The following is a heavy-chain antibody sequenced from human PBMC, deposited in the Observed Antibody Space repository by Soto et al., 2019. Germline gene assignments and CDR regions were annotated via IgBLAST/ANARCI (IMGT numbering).Heavy chain of an antibody. Sequence: ASVKVSCKVSGYTLTELSMHWVRQAPGKGLEWMGGFDPEDGETIYAQKFQGRVTMTEDTSTDTAYMELSSLRSEDTAVYYCATVGWYRRYFQHWGQGTLVTVSS. CDR2: FDPEDGET. CDR3: ATVGWYRRYFQH. J-gene: IGHJ1*01. CDR1: GYTLTELS. V-gene: IGHV1-24*01. D-gene: IGHD1-26*01.